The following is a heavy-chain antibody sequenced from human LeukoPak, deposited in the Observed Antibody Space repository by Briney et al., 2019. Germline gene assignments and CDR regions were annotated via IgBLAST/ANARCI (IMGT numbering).Heavy chain of an antibody. CDR2: FDPEDGET. J-gene: IGHJ5*02. V-gene: IGHV1-24*01. D-gene: IGHD3-22*01. Sequence: ASVKVSCKVSGYTLTELSMHWVRQAPGKGLEWMGGFDPEDGETIYAQKFQGRVTMTEDTSTDTAYMELSSLRSEDTAVYYCARLSSGYYYDWFDPWGQGTLVTVSS. CDR1: GYTLTELS. CDR3: ARLSSGYYYDWFDP.